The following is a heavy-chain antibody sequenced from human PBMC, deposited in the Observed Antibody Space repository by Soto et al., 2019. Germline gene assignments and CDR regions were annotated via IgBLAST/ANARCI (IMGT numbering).Heavy chain of an antibody. Sequence: SETLSLTCTVSGGSISNYYWTWIRQPPGKGLEWIGYIYYSGSTYYNPSLKSRVTISVDRSKNQFSLKLSSVTAADTAVYYCAAGGGLPRYYWGQGTLVTVSS. CDR2: IYYSGST. CDR3: AAGGGLPRYY. J-gene: IGHJ4*02. CDR1: GGSISNYY. D-gene: IGHD5-12*01. V-gene: IGHV4-59*12.